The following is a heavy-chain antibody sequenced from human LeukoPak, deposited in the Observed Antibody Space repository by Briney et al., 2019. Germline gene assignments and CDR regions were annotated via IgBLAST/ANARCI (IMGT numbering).Heavy chain of an antibody. V-gene: IGHV4-34*01. Sequence: KPSETLSLTCAAYGGSVSGYYWSWIRQPPGKGLEWIGEINHSGSTNYNPSLKSRVTISVDTSKNQFSLKLSSVTAADTAVYYCAIPSGYSYGPYFQHWGQGTLVTVSS. CDR1: GGSVSGYY. CDR2: INHSGST. D-gene: IGHD5-18*01. J-gene: IGHJ1*01. CDR3: AIPSGYSYGPYFQH.